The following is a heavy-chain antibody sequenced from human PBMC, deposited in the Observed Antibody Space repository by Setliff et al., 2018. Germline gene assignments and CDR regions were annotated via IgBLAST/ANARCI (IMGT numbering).Heavy chain of an antibody. CDR3: ARDKTIFLSRYYMDV. J-gene: IGHJ6*03. CDR1: GGSFSGYY. V-gene: IGHV4-34*01. CDR2: INHSGST. Sequence: SETLSLTCAVYGGSFSGYYWSWIRQPPGKGLEWIGEINHSGSTNYNPSLKSRVTISVDTSKNQFSLKLSSVTAADTAVYYCARDKTIFLSRYYMDVWGKGTTVTVSS. D-gene: IGHD3-3*01.